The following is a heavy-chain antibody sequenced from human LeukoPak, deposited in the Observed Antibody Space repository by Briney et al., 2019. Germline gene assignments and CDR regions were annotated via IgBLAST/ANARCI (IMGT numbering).Heavy chain of an antibody. CDR2: ITGSGATT. Sequence: GGSLGLSCAASGFTFTSYAMTRVRQAPGKGLEWVSAITGSGATTYYADSVKGRFTISRDNSKNTLYLQMNSLRAEDTAAYYCAKALTGTKSFDSWGQGTLVTVPS. J-gene: IGHJ5*01. CDR3: AKALTGTKSFDS. D-gene: IGHD3-9*01. CDR1: GFTFTSYA. V-gene: IGHV3-23*01.